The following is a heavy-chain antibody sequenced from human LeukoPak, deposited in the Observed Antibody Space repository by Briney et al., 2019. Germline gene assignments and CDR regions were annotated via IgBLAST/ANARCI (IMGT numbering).Heavy chain of an antibody. Sequence: SETLSLTCTVSGGSISSSSYYWGWIRQPPGKGLEWIGSIHYSGSTYYNPSLKSRVTISVDTSKNQFSLKLSSVTAADTAVYYCARVIASGGYYYYMDGLGKGTTVTGSS. V-gene: IGHV4-39*07. D-gene: IGHD3-16*02. CDR3: ARVIASGGYYYYMDG. CDR2: IHYSGST. J-gene: IGHJ6*03. CDR1: GGSISSSSYY.